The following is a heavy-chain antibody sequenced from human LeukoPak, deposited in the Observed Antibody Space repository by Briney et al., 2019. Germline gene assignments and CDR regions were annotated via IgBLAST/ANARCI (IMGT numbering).Heavy chain of an antibody. J-gene: IGHJ4*02. CDR1: GFTFSSYA. Sequence: GGSLRLSCAASGFTFSSYAMSWVRQAPGKGLEWVSSIIGSGGRTDNVDSVKGRLSISRDNSKNTLYLQMNSLRAEDTAIYYCAKSVMTTTVYFDYWGQGTLVTVSS. CDR2: IIGSGGRT. D-gene: IGHD4-17*01. V-gene: IGHV3-23*01. CDR3: AKSVMTTTVYFDY.